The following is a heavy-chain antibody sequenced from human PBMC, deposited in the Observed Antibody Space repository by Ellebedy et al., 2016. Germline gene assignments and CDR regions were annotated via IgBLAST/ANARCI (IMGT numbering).Heavy chain of an antibody. CDR2: FDPEDGET. CDR3: ARRTVPYYYYMDV. D-gene: IGHD2-2*01. Sequence: ASVQVSCXVSGYTLTELSMHWVRQAPGKGLEWMGGFDPEDGETIYAQKFQGRVTMTRNTSISTAYMELSSLRSEDTAVYYCARRTVPYYYYMDVWGKGTTVTVSS. V-gene: IGHV1-24*01. J-gene: IGHJ6*03. CDR1: GYTLTELS.